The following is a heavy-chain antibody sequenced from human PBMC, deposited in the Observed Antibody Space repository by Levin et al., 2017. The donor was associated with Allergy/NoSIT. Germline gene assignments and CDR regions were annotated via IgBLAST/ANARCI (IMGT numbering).Heavy chain of an antibody. CDR1: GFTFSSYS. V-gene: IGHV3-21*01. CDR2: ISSSSSYI. J-gene: IGHJ4*02. Sequence: GGSLRLSCAASGFTFSSYSMNWVRQAPGKGLEWVSSISSSSSYIYYADSVKGRFTISRDNAKNSLYLKMNSLRAEDTAVYYCGREGPDDRIAVAGTVADFDYWGQGTLVTVSS. D-gene: IGHD6-19*01. CDR3: GREGPDDRIAVAGTVADFDY.